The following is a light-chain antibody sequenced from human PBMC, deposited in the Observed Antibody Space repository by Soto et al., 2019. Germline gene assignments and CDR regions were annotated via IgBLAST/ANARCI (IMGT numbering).Light chain of an antibody. CDR1: HYIYSN. Sequence: EIVMTQSPATLSVSPGERATLSCTASHYIYSNVAWFQQRPAQAPRLLIYRASTRATGTPARFSGSGSGTEFTLTITSLQSEDFALYYCQQYHNLWTFGQGTEVEIK. CDR2: RAS. V-gene: IGKV3-15*01. CDR3: QQYHNLWT. J-gene: IGKJ1*01.